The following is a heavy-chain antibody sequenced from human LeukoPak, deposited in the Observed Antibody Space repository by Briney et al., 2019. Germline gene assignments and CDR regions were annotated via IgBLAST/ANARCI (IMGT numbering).Heavy chain of an antibody. Sequence: GGSLRLSCAASAFTISSYWMSWVRQAPGKGLEWVANIKQDGSEKYYVDSVKGRFTISRDNAKNSLYLQMNSLRAEDTAVYYCAREQTVGATTDYWGQGTLVTVSS. CDR3: AREQTVGATTDY. D-gene: IGHD1-26*01. V-gene: IGHV3-7*01. CDR2: IKQDGSEK. J-gene: IGHJ4*02. CDR1: AFTISSYW.